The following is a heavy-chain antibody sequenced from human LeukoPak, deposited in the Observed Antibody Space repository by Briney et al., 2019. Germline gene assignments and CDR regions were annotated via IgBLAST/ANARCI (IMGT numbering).Heavy chain of an antibody. CDR2: IYYSGST. CDR3: ARVGLLSIYFDY. Sequence: PSETLSLTCTVSGGSISSSSYYWGWIRQPPGKGLEWIGSIYYSGSTYYNPSLKSRVTISVDTSKNQFSLKLSSVTAADTAVYYCARVGLLSIYFDYWGQGTLATVSS. CDR1: GGSISSSSYY. J-gene: IGHJ4*02. D-gene: IGHD2-2*01. V-gene: IGHV4-39*07.